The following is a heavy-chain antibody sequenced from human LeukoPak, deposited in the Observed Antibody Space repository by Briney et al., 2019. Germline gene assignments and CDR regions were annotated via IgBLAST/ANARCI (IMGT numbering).Heavy chain of an antibody. CDR3: ARDSIVVAPFDP. CDR2: ISYDGSNK. V-gene: IGHV3-30-3*01. CDR1: GFTFSSYA. D-gene: IGHD2-21*01. J-gene: IGHJ5*02. Sequence: GRSLRLSCAASGFTFSSYAMHWVRQAPGKGLEWVAVISYDGSNKYYADSVKGRFTISRDNSKNTLYLQMNSLRAEDTAVYYCARDSIVVAPFDPWGQGTLVTVSS.